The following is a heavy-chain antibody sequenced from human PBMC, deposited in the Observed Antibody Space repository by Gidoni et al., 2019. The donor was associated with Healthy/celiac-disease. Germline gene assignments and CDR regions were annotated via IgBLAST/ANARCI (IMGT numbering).Heavy chain of an antibody. CDR1: GRSIRGYS. CDR2: IYYRGST. D-gene: IGHD5-18*01. Sequence: QVQLQESGPGLVQPSETLSLTCTVSGRSIRGYSLSWMRQPPGKGLEWIEYIYYRGSTNYNPSLKRRVTISVDTSKNQFSLKLSSVTAADTAVYYCARDREYSYGYLDHRWFDPWGQGTLVTVSS. CDR3: ARDREYSYGYLDHRWFDP. V-gene: IGHV4-59*01. J-gene: IGHJ5*02.